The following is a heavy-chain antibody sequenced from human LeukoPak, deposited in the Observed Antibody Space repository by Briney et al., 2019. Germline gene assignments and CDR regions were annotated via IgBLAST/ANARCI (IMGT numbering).Heavy chain of an antibody. CDR1: GFTFSSYA. Sequence: PGGSLRLSCAASGFTFSSYAMSWVRQAPGKGLEWVSAISGSGGSTYYADSVKGRFTISRDNSKNTLYLQMNSLRAEDTAVYYCAKDRSLSVVVVAATYGFDYWGQGTLVTVFS. D-gene: IGHD2-15*01. CDR3: AKDRSLSVVVVAATYGFDY. V-gene: IGHV3-23*01. CDR2: ISGSGGST. J-gene: IGHJ4*02.